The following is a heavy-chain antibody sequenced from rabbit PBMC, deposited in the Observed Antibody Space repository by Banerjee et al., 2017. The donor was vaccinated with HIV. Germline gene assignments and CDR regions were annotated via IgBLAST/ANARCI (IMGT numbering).Heavy chain of an antibody. V-gene: IGHV1S40*01. CDR3: ARDPYGDSSL. D-gene: IGHD8-1*01. CDR1: GFSFSSGYY. J-gene: IGHJ4*01. CDR2: IYAGSSGST. Sequence: QSLEESGGDLVKPGASLTLTCTASGFSFSSGYYMCWVRQAPGKGLEWIACIYAGSSGSTYYASWAKGRFTISKTSSTTVTLQMTSLTAADTATYFCARDPYGDSSLWGPGTLVTVS.